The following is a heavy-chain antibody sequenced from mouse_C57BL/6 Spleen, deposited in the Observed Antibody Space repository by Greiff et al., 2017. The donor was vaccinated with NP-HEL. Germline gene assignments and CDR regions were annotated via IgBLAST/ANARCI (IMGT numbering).Heavy chain of an antibody. D-gene: IGHD1-1*01. Sequence: QVQLQQPGAELVKPGASVKMSCKASGYTLTSYWITWVKQRPGQGLEWIGDIYPGSGSTNYNEKFKSKATLTVDTASSTAYMQLSSLTSEDSAVYYCARGGKLTTVLAGDYWGQGTTLTVSS. V-gene: IGHV1-55*01. CDR2: IYPGSGST. CDR1: GYTLTSYW. J-gene: IGHJ2*01. CDR3: ARGGKLTTVLAGDY.